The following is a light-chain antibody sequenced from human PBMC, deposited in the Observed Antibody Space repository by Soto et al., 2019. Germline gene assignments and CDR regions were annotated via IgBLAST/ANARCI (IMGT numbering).Light chain of an antibody. V-gene: IGKV3-15*01. CDR1: QSLSSN. CDR2: GAS. Sequence: EIVMTQSPATLSVSPGERATLSCRASQSLSSNLAWYQQKPGQAPRLLIYGASTRATGIPARFSGSGSGTEFTLTISSLQSEDFATYYCQQYYSSAPSWTFGQGTKVELK. CDR3: QQYYSSAPSWT. J-gene: IGKJ1*01.